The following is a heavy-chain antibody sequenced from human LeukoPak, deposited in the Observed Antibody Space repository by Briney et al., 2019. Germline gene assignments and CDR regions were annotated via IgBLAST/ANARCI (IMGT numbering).Heavy chain of an antibody. V-gene: IGHV5-51*01. D-gene: IGHD6-13*01. CDR2: IYAGDSDT. J-gene: IGHJ4*02. Sequence: GESLKISCKGSGYSFTNYWIGWVRQMPGKGLEWMGIIYAGDSDTRYSPSFQGQVTISADKSISTAYLQWGSLKASDTAMYYCARIDGLASAGGAFDYWGQGTLVTVSS. CDR1: GYSFTNYW. CDR3: ARIDGLASAGGAFDY.